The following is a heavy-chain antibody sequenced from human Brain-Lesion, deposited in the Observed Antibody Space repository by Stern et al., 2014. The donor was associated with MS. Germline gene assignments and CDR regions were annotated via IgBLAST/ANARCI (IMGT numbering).Heavy chain of an antibody. CDR3: AGEEDIRYCSGGSCTGNWFDP. V-gene: IGHV4-39*01. CDR2: LYYSGNT. Sequence: VQLQESGPGLVKPSETLSLTCTVAGGSVSSTSYAWAWIRQPPGKGLEWIGTLYYSGNTYYSPSLKSRLTISLDTSQNSFSLQLSSGTAADTAVYYCAGEEDIRYCSGGSCTGNWFDPWGQGTLVTVFS. CDR1: GGSVSSTSYA. D-gene: IGHD2-15*01. J-gene: IGHJ5*02.